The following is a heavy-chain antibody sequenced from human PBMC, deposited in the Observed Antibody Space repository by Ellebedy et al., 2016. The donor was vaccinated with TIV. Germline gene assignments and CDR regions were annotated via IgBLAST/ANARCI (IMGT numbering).Heavy chain of an antibody. CDR1: GFTFSAYS. J-gene: IGHJ5*02. CDR3: ARDIGYNCFDH. CDR2: IKTDGSEK. Sequence: PGGSLRLSCATSGFTFSAYSPNWVRQAPGKGLEWVASIKTDGSEKYYVDSVKGRFTISRDNAKNSLYLQMSSLRAEDTAVYYCARDIGYNCFDHWGQGTLVTVSS. D-gene: IGHD5-12*01. V-gene: IGHV3-7*01.